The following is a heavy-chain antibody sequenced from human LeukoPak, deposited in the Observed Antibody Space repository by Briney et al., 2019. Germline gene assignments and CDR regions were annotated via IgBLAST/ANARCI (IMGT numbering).Heavy chain of an antibody. CDR3: ARAHRPDNMIVVWDV. CDR2: INPSGGST. D-gene: IGHD3-22*01. J-gene: IGHJ6*02. CDR1: LYTFTSYY. V-gene: IGHV1-46*01. Sequence: VASVRVSCKASLYTFTSYYMHWVRQAPGQGLEWMGIINPSGGSTSYAQKFQGRVTMTRDTSTSTVYMELSSLRSEDTAVYYCARAHRPDNMIVVWDVWGQGTTVTVSS.